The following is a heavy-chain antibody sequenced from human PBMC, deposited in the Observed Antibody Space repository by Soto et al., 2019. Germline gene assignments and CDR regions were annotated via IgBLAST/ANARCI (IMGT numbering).Heavy chain of an antibody. V-gene: IGHV1-8*01. CDR3: ARGRRGSKARKAHAFDI. CDR1: GYTKSGDD. CDR2: MNPNSGNT. J-gene: IGHJ3*02. Sequence: GVLLNLAWKPFGYTKSGDDINWVSKEKRQGLEWMGWMNPNSGNTGYAQKFQGRVTMTRNTSISTAYMELSSLRSEDTAVYYCARGRRGSKARKAHAFDIWAEATM.